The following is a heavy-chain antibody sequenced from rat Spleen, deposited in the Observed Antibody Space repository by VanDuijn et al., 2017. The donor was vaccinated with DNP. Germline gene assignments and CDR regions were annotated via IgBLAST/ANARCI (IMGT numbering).Heavy chain of an antibody. V-gene: IGHV2-15*01. Sequence: QVQLKESGPGLVEPSQTLSLTCAVSGFSLTSYGVSWVRQPPGKGLEWVGAIWTGGGTRYDSTLKSRLTITKDTSKSQVFLKMNSLQAEDTATYFCTRSDYSSSWWFAYWGQGTLVTVSS. D-gene: IGHD1-2*01. CDR1: GFSLTSYG. CDR2: IWTGGGT. J-gene: IGHJ3*01. CDR3: TRSDYSSSWWFAY.